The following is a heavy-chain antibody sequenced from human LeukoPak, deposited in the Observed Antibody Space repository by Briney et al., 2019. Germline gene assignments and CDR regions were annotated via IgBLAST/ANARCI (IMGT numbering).Heavy chain of an antibody. J-gene: IGHJ4*02. D-gene: IGHD5-12*01. CDR1: GGSFSGYY. V-gene: IGHV4-34*01. Sequence: SETLSLICAVYGGSFSGYYWSWIRQPPGKGLEWIGEINHSGSTNYNPSLKSRVTISVDTSKNQFSLKLSSVTAADTAVYYCASGGGIVATALDYWGQGTLVTVSS. CDR3: ASGGGIVATALDY. CDR2: INHSGST.